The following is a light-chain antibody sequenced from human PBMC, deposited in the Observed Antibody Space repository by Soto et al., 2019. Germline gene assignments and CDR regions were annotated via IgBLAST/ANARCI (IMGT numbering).Light chain of an antibody. V-gene: IGKV1-12*01. Sequence: DIQMTQSPSSVSASVGDRVTITCRASQDISHWLAWFQQRPGKAPNLLISTVSTLQSGVPSRFSGSGSGTDFTLTISSLQPEDFATYYCQQGKSFPWTFGQGTKVEIK. CDR1: QDISHW. CDR2: TVS. CDR3: QQGKSFPWT. J-gene: IGKJ1*01.